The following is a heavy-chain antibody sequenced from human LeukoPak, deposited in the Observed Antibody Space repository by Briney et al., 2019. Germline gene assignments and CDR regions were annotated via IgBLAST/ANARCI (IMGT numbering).Heavy chain of an antibody. Sequence: QPGGSLRLSCAASGFTFSSYEMNWVRQAPGKGLEWVSYISSSGSTIYYADSVKGRFTISRDNAKNSLYLQMNSLRAEDTAVYYCARDQNSRITMIDDDYWGQGTLVTVSS. V-gene: IGHV3-48*03. CDR3: ARDQNSRITMIDDDY. J-gene: IGHJ4*02. CDR1: GFTFSSYE. CDR2: ISSSGSTI. D-gene: IGHD3-22*01.